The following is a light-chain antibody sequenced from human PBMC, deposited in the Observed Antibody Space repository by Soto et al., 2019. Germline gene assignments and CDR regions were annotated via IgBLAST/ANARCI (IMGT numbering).Light chain of an antibody. Sequence: VLSQSPAPLSLSPGGRATLSCRASQSIHTSLAWYQQKSGKPPRLVIYDSTLRANGVPDRFGGSRSGTEFTLTINSLEPEDFAVYYCQQRNVWPPITFGQGTRLEIK. J-gene: IGKJ5*01. CDR2: DST. CDR3: QQRNVWPPIT. CDR1: QSIHTS. V-gene: IGKV3-11*01.